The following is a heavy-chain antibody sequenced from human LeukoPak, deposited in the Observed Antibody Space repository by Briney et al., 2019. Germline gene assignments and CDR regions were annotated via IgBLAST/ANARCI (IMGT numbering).Heavy chain of an antibody. V-gene: IGHV1-18*04. CDR3: ARDQGVLRYFDWLSRDAFDI. D-gene: IGHD3-9*01. Sequence: ASVKVSCKASGYTFTSYGISWVRQAPGQGLEWMGWISAYSGNTNYAQKLQGRFTMTTDTSTSTAYLELRSLRSDDPAVYYCARDQGVLRYFDWLSRDAFDIWGQGTMVTVSS. J-gene: IGHJ3*02. CDR1: GYTFTSYG. CDR2: ISAYSGNT.